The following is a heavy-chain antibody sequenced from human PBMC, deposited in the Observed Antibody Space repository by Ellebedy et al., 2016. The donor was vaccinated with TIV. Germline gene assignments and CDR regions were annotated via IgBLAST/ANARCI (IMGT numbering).Heavy chain of an antibody. CDR3: ARDPVGVGPAFDI. J-gene: IGHJ3*02. CDR2: ISGSGGNT. D-gene: IGHD4-23*01. CDR1: GLPFSSHA. Sequence: GESLKISCAASGLPFSSHAMSWVRQAPGKGLEWVSSISGSGGNTYYADSVKGRFTISRANSKDTLYLQVNSLRAEDTAVYYCARDPVGVGPAFDIWGQGTMVTVSS. V-gene: IGHV3-23*01.